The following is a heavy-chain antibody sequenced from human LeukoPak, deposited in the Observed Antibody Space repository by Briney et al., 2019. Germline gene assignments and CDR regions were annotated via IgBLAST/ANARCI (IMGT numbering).Heavy chain of an antibody. CDR3: AKDDTFDWLLGGAFDI. J-gene: IGHJ3*02. D-gene: IGHD3-9*01. V-gene: IGHV3-23*01. Sequence: HPGGSLRLSCAASGFTLSSYAMSWVRQAPGKGLEWVSAISGSGGSTYYADSVKGRFTISRGNSKNTLYLQMNSLRAEDTAVYYCAKDDTFDWLLGGAFDIWGQGTMVTVSS. CDR2: ISGSGGST. CDR1: GFTLSSYA.